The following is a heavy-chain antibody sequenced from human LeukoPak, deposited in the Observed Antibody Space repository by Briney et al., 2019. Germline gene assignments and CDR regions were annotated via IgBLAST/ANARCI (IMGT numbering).Heavy chain of an antibody. CDR2: ISSSSSTI. Sequence: GGSLRLSCAASEFTFSSYSMNWVRQAPGKGLEWVSSISSSSSTIYYADSVKGRFTISRDNAKNSLYLQMNSLRAEDTAVYYCARGFEFGYCSGGSCPRTLSFDYWGQGTLVTVSS. V-gene: IGHV3-48*01. CDR3: ARGFEFGYCSGGSCPRTLSFDY. CDR1: EFTFSSYS. J-gene: IGHJ4*02. D-gene: IGHD2-15*01.